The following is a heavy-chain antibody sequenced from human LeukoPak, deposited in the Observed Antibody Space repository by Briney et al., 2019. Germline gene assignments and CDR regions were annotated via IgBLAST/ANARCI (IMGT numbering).Heavy chain of an antibody. CDR2: INHSGST. Sequence: SETLSLTCAVYGGSFSGYYWSWIRQPPGKGLEWIGEINHSGSTNYNPSLKSRVTISVDTSKNQFSLKLSSVTAADTAVYYCARRPTEGNSNFDYWGQGTLVTVSS. D-gene: IGHD6-13*01. CDR3: ARRPTEGNSNFDY. V-gene: IGHV4-34*01. J-gene: IGHJ4*02. CDR1: GGSFSGYY.